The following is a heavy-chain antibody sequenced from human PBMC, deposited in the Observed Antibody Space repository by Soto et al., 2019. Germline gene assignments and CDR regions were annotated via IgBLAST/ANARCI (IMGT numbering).Heavy chain of an antibody. CDR3: ARGRSSSWVYYYYGMDV. CDR2: INHSGST. D-gene: IGHD6-13*01. J-gene: IGHJ6*02. V-gene: IGHV4-34*01. CDR1: GGSFSGYY. Sequence: PSETLSLTCAVYGGSFSGYYWSWIRQPPGKGLEWIGEINHSGSTNYNPSLKSRVTISVDTSKNQFSLKLSSVTAADTAVYYCARGRSSSWVYYYYGMDVWGQGTTVTVSS.